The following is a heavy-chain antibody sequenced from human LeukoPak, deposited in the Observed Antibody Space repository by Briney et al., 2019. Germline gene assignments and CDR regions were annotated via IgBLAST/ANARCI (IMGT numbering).Heavy chain of an antibody. CDR2: ITWNRDNI. V-gene: IGHV3-9*01. CDR3: AKGKIAAVLSAFDI. J-gene: IGHJ3*02. CDR1: GFTFDDYA. Sequence: SGRSLRLSCTVSGFTFDDYAMHWVRHTPGKGLEWVAGITWNRDNIGYGDSVKGRFTISRDNAKNSLYLQMNSLRAEDTALYYCAKGKIAAVLSAFDIWGQGTMVTVSS. D-gene: IGHD6-13*01.